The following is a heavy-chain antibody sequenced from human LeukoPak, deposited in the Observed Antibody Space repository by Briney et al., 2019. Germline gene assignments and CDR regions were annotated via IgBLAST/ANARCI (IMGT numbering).Heavy chain of an antibody. V-gene: IGHV4-34*01. J-gene: IGHJ4*02. CDR2: INHSGST. CDR3: ARVVQPTGGFDY. Sequence: PSETLSLTCAVYGGSFSGYYWSWIRQPPGKGLEWIGEINHSGSTNYNPSLKSRVTISVDTSKNQFSLKLSSVTAADTAVYYCARVVQPTGGFDYWGQGTLVTVSS. CDR1: GGSFSGYY. D-gene: IGHD1-1*01.